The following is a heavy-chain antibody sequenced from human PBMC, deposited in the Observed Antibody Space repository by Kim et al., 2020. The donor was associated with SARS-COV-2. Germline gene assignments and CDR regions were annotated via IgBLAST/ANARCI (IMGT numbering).Heavy chain of an antibody. D-gene: IGHD3-22*01. V-gene: IGHV3-11*06. Sequence: GRFTISRDNAKNALYLQMNSLRAEDTAVYYCARDGAYYYDSSGYYYFDYWGQGTLVTVSS. J-gene: IGHJ4*02. CDR3: ARDGAYYYDSSGYYYFDY.